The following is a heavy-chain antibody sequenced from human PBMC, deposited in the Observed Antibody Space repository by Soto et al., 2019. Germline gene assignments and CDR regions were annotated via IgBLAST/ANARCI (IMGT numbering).Heavy chain of an antibody. D-gene: IGHD3-22*01. CDR2: IIPSFGTA. CDR1: GGTFSSYA. Sequence: QVQLVQSGAEVKKPGSSVKVSCKASGGTFSSYAISWVRQAPGQGLEWMGGIIPSFGTADYAQKFQGRVTITADEXTXPAYMERSSLRSEDTAVYYCASHYDSSGYYYRGLDYWGQGTLVTVSS. V-gene: IGHV1-69*12. CDR3: ASHYDSSGYYYRGLDY. J-gene: IGHJ4*02.